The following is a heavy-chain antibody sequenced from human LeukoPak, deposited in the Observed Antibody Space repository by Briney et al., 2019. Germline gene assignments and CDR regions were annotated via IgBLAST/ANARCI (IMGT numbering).Heavy chain of an antibody. Sequence: ASVKVACKVSVYTLTELSMYWVRQAPGKGLEWMGGFDPEDGETIYAQKFQGRVTMTEDTSTDTAYMELSSLRSEDTAVYYCATDPVSSSPNTKSWGQGTLVTVSS. CDR2: FDPEDGET. CDR1: VYTLTELS. J-gene: IGHJ4*02. V-gene: IGHV1-24*01. D-gene: IGHD6-13*01. CDR3: ATDPVSSSPNTKS.